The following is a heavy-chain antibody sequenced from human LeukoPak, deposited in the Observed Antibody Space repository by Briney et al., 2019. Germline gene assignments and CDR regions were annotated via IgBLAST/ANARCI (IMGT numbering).Heavy chain of an antibody. Sequence: PGGSLTLSCVASGFNFNNYDLHWVRHAPGKGLEWVAFIKFHGHETFYADSVGGRFTFSRDNSRNTLHLQMNSLRPEDTAVYYCAKGGYDSSGYLDLWGQGTLVTGSS. CDR3: AKGGYDSSGYLDL. CDR1: GFNFNNYD. D-gene: IGHD3-22*01. V-gene: IGHV3-30*02. CDR2: IKFHGHET. J-gene: IGHJ4*02.